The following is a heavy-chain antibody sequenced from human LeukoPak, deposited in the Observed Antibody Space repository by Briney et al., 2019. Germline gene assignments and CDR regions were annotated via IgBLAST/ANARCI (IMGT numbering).Heavy chain of an antibody. CDR3: ARDLITVTTSYYFDY. V-gene: IGHV3-30-3*01. CDR2: ISYDGNNK. Sequence: GGSLRLSCAASGFSFSSYAMHWVRQAPGKGLEWVAVISYDGNNKYYADSVKGRFTISRDNAKNSLYLQMNSLRAEDTAVYYCARDLITVTTSYYFDYWGQGTLVTVSS. D-gene: IGHD4-17*01. CDR1: GFSFSSYA. J-gene: IGHJ4*02.